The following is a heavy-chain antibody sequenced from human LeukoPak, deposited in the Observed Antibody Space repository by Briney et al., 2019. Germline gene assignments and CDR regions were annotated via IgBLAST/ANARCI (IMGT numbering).Heavy chain of an antibody. CDR1: GFTFSSYS. Sequence: PGGSLRLSCAASGFTFSSYSVNWVRQAPGKGLEWVSSISSSSSYIYYADSVKGRFTISRDNAKNSLYLQMNSLRAEDTAVYYCARDVGAVAGTFYYYYGMDVWGQGTTVTVSS. CDR2: ISSSSSYI. J-gene: IGHJ6*02. D-gene: IGHD6-19*01. V-gene: IGHV3-21*01. CDR3: ARDVGAVAGTFYYYYGMDV.